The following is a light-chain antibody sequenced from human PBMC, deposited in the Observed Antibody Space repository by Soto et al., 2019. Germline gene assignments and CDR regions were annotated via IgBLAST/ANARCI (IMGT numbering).Light chain of an antibody. J-gene: IGLJ1*01. CDR2: ANT. CDR1: SSNIGAGFD. CDR3: QSYDSSLSGYV. V-gene: IGLV1-40*01. Sequence: QSVLTQPPSVSGAPGQRVTISCTGSSSNIGAGFDVHWYQQLPGTAPRLLIYANTKRPSGVPDRFSGSRSGTSISLAITGLRAEDEADYFCQSYDSSLSGYVVGTGTKLTVL.